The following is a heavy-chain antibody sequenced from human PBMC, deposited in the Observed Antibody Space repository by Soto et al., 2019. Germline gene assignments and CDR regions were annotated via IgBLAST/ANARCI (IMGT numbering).Heavy chain of an antibody. CDR3: ARDASYKPRISDYYYYYYGMDV. Sequence: SVKVSCKASGGTFSSYAISWVRQAPGQGLEWMGGIIPIFGTANYAQKFQGRVTITADESTSTAYMELSSLRSEDTAVYYCARDASYKPRISDYYYYYYGMDVWGQGTTVTVSS. CDR2: IIPIFGTA. D-gene: IGHD1-1*01. CDR1: GGTFSSYA. J-gene: IGHJ6*02. V-gene: IGHV1-69*13.